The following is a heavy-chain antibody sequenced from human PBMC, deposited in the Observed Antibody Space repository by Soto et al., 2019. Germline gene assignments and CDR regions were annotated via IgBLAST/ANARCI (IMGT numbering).Heavy chain of an antibody. J-gene: IGHJ5*02. CDR2: ISYDGSNK. Sequence: PGGSLRLSCAASAFTFSIYGIHCVRQGPGKGLEWVEFISYDGSNKYYADSVKGRFTISGENAKNTLYLQMNSLRAEATAVYYCAKVLRVGPYSAFDPWLQGTLVTVS. V-gene: IGHV3-30*18. CDR1: AFTFSIYG. CDR3: AKVLRVGPYSAFDP. D-gene: IGHD3-16*01.